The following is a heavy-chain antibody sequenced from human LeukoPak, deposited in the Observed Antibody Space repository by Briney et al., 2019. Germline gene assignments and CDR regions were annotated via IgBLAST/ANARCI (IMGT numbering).Heavy chain of an antibody. D-gene: IGHD3-10*01. CDR2: FDPEEGET. CDR3: VSDPITMIRGVIIGGFDP. V-gene: IGHV1-24*01. CDR1: GYTLTEIS. J-gene: IGHJ5*02. Sequence: ASVKVSCKVSGYTLTEISMHWVRQAPGKGLGWMGGFDPEEGETIYAQKFQGRVTMTEDTSTDTAYMELSSLRSEDTAVFYCVSDPITMIRGVIIGGFDPWGQGTLVTVSS.